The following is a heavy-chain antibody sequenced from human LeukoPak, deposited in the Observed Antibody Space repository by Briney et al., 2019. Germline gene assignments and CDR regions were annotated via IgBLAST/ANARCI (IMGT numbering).Heavy chain of an antibody. CDR3: ARGYYEAFDF. D-gene: IGHD3-16*01. Sequence: SSETLSLTCAVSGASINSDHWNWIRQLPGKGLEWIGNVDYNGATKYNPSLQSRVTIPLDTSNNQFSLTLASVTAADTALYFCARGYYEAFDFWGQGRLVTVSS. CDR1: GASINSDH. CDR2: VDYNGAT. V-gene: IGHV4-59*01. J-gene: IGHJ4*02.